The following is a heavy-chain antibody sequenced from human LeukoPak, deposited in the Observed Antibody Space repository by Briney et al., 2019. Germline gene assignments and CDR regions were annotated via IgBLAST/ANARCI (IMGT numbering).Heavy chain of an antibody. J-gene: IGHJ4*02. D-gene: IGHD6-19*01. Sequence: SETLSLTCTVSGYSISSGYYWGWIRQPPGKGLEWIGIIYLSGTTYYNPSLKSRVTISVDTSKNQFSLKMSSVTAADTAVYYCVRSGSSGWYLDFDYWGQGALVTVSS. CDR2: IYLSGTT. CDR3: VRSGSSGWYLDFDY. V-gene: IGHV4-38-2*02. CDR1: GYSISSGYY.